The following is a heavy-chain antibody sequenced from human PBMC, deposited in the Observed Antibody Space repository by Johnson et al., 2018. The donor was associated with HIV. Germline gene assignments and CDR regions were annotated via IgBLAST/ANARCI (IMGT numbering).Heavy chain of an antibody. V-gene: IGHV3-30*18. J-gene: IGHJ3*02. Sequence: QVQLVESGGGVVQPGRSLRLSCAASGFTFSSYGMHWVRQAPGKGLEWVAVISYDGSNKYYADSVKGRFTISRDNYKNTLYLQMNSLRADDTAVYYCAKGYRSCDAFDIWCQGTMVTVSS. D-gene: IGHD6-6*01. CDR1: GFTFSSYG. CDR3: AKGYRSCDAFDI. CDR2: ISYDGSNK.